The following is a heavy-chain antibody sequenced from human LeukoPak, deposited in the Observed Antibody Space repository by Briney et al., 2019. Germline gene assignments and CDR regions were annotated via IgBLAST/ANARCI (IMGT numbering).Heavy chain of an antibody. CDR3: ARGSGLLGSFDY. D-gene: IGHD1-26*01. J-gene: IGHJ4*02. Sequence: SGSLSLTCAVSGGSISSSNWWSWVRQPPGKGLEWIGEIYHSGSTNYNPSLKSRVTISVDTSKNQFSLKLSSVTAADTAVYYCARGSGLLGSFDYWGQGTLVTVSS. V-gene: IGHV4-4*02. CDR2: IYHSGST. CDR1: GGSISSSNW.